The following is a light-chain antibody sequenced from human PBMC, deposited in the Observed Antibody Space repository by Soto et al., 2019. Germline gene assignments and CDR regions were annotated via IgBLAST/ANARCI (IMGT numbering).Light chain of an antibody. J-gene: IGKJ2*01. CDR3: QHYNNWPFT. Sequence: EIVMTQSPATLSVSPGERATLSCRASQSVSSNLAWYQQKPGQAPTLLIYGASARATGIPARFSGSGSGTEVTLTISSLQSEDVAVDYCQHYNNWPFTFGQGTKLEI. CDR2: GAS. CDR1: QSVSSN. V-gene: IGKV3-15*01.